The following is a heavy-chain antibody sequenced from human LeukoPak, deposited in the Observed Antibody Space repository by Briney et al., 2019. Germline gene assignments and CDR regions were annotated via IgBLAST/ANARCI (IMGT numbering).Heavy chain of an antibody. V-gene: IGHV4-39*01. Sequence: PSETLSLTCTVSGGSISSSSYYWGWIRQPPGKGLEWIGSIYYSRTTYYNPSLKRRVTISVDTSRNQFSLILTSVTAADTALYYCARHQYANNWFDPWGQGALVTVSS. CDR1: GGSISSSSYY. D-gene: IGHD2-8*01. J-gene: IGHJ5*02. CDR2: IYYSRTT. CDR3: ARHQYANNWFDP.